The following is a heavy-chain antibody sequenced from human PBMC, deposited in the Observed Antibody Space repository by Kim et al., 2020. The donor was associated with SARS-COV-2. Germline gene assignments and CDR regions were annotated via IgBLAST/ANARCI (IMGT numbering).Heavy chain of an antibody. J-gene: IGHJ6*02. V-gene: IGHV3-48*03. Sequence: VGSLRLSCAASGFTFSSYEMNWVRQAPGKGLEWVSYISSSGSTIYYADSVKGRFTISRDNAKNSLYLQMNSLRAEDTAVYYCARDWGYSGYDYSYYYGMDVWGQGTTVTVSS. CDR1: GFTFSSYE. CDR2: ISSSGSTI. D-gene: IGHD5-12*01. CDR3: ARDWGYSGYDYSYYYGMDV.